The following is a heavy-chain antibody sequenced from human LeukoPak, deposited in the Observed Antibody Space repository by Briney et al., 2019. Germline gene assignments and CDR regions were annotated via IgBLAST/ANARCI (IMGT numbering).Heavy chain of an antibody. CDR3: ARDRSSGYYYASDY. CDR1: GFTFSSYG. V-gene: IGHV3-48*01. CDR2: IRSSSSTI. Sequence: TGGSLRLSCAASGFTFSSYGMNWVRQAPGKGLEWVSYIRSSSSTIDYADSVKGRFTISRDNAKNSLYLQMNSLRAEDTAVYYCARDRSSGYYYASDYWGPGTLVTVSS. J-gene: IGHJ4*02. D-gene: IGHD3-22*01.